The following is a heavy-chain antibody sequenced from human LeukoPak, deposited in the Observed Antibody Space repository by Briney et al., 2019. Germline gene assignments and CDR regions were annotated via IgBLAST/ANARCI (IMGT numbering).Heavy chain of an antibody. CDR1: GGSISSYY. J-gene: IGHJ6*02. CDR3: ARVGGDCSSTSCPLYYYYGMDV. CDR2: IYYSGST. D-gene: IGHD2-2*01. V-gene: IGHV4-59*01. Sequence: SETLSLTCTVSGGSISSYYWSWIRQPPGKGLEWIGYIYYSGSTNYNPSLKSRVTISVDTSKNQFSLKLSSVTAADTAVYYCARVGGDCSSTSCPLYYYYGMDVWGQGTTVTVSS.